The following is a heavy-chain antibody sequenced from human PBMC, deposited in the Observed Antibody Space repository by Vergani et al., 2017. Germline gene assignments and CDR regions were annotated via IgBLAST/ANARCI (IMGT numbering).Heavy chain of an antibody. J-gene: IGHJ4*02. V-gene: IGHV4-61*02. CDR2: IHTSGST. Sequence: QVQLQESGPGLVKPSQILSLTCTVSGGSINSHNYYWSWIRQPAGKGLVWIGRIHTSGSTNYNPSLKSRVTMSEDTSKHQFSLNLTSVTAADTAVYFCAIGSCLGGSFYKPLFDYWGQGILVTVSS. D-gene: IGHD2-15*01. CDR3: AIGSCLGGSFYKPLFDY. CDR1: GGSINSHNYY.